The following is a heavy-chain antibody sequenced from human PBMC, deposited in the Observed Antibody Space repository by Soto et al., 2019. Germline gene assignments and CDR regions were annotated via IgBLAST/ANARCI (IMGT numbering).Heavy chain of an antibody. CDR1: GGSISSSSYY. D-gene: IGHD5-12*01. J-gene: IGHJ5*02. CDR2: IYYSGST. CDR3: ARHRGYSGYDSRSNWFDP. Sequence: SSETLSLTCTVSGGSISSSSYYWGWIRQPPGKGLEWIGSIYYSGSTYYNPSLKSRVTISVDTSKNQFSLKLSSVTAADTAVYYCARHRGYSGYDSRSNWFDPWGQGTLVTVSS. V-gene: IGHV4-39*01.